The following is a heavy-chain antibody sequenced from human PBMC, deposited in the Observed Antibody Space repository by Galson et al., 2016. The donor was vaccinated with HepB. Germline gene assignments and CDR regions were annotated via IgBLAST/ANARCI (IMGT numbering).Heavy chain of an antibody. Sequence: SLRLSCAASGFTFRFFDMHWVRQAPGKGLEWVAVVSSDGSNEFYADGVKGRFTISRDNSKNTLFLQMNSLRAEDTAVYYCAKDRESTRLQFSWVASYYFDFWGQGTLVAVSS. CDR2: VSSDGSNE. J-gene: IGHJ4*02. CDR3: AKDRESTRLQFSWVASYYFDF. CDR1: GFTFRFFD. D-gene: IGHD5-24*01. V-gene: IGHV3-30*18.